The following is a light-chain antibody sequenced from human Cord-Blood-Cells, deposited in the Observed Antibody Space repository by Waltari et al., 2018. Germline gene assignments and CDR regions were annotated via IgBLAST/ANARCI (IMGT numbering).Light chain of an antibody. J-gene: IGLJ2*01. CDR3: SSYTSSSTLV. CDR1: SSAVGGYNY. V-gene: IGLV2-14*01. CDR2: DVS. Sequence: QSALTQPASVSGSPGQSITISCTGTSSAVGGYNYVSWYHQHPGKAPKLMIYDVSNRPSGVSNRFSGSKSGNPASLTIAGLQAEDEADYYCSSYTSSSTLVFGGGTKLTVL.